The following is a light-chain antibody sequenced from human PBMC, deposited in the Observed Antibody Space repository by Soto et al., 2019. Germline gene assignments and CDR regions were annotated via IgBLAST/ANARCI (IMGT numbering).Light chain of an antibody. CDR3: NSYTSSNTYV. CDR1: SCDVGAHNF. V-gene: IGLV2-14*01. CDR2: EVS. J-gene: IGLJ1*01. Sequence: QSALTQPASVSGSPGQAITISCSGSSCDVGAHNFVSWYQHHPGKAPKLMIYEVSNRPSGVSNRFSGSKSGNTAYLSISGLQAEDEADYYCNSYTSSNTYVFGSGNKVTV.